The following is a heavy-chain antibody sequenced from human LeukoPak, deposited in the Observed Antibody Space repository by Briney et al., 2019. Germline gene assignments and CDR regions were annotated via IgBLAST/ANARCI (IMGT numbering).Heavy chain of an antibody. V-gene: IGHV4-59*01. CDR1: GASISSYS. CDR3: ARNSSSSWGYYSMDV. D-gene: IGHD6-13*01. Sequence: SETLSLTCSVSGASISSYSWSWILQTPGKGLEWIGYIYNSATTNYNPSLKSRLTISVDTSKNQISLKLTSVTAADTAVYYCARNSSSSWGYYSMDVWGKGTTVTVSS. J-gene: IGHJ6*03. CDR2: IYNSATT.